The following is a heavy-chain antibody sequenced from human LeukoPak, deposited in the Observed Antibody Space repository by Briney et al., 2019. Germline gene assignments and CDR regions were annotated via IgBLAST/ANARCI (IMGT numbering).Heavy chain of an antibody. CDR1: GGSISSSSYY. CDR3: ARQEGTFDY. V-gene: IGHV4-39*01. J-gene: IGHJ4*02. CDR2: IYYSGST. D-gene: IGHD1-7*01. Sequence: SETLSLTCTVSGGSISSSSYYWGWIRQPPGKGLEWIGSIYYSGSTYYNPSLKSRVTISVDTSKNQFSLKLSSVTAADTAVYYCARQEGTFDYWGQGTLVTVSS.